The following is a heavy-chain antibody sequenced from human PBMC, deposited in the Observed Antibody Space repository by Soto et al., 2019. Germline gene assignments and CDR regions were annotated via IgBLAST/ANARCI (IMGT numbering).Heavy chain of an antibody. CDR1: GGTFSSYA. CDR2: IIPIFGTA. J-gene: IGHJ4*02. Sequence: SVKVSCKASGGTFSSYAISWVRQAPGQGLEWMGGIIPIFGTANYAQKFQGRVTITADESTSTAYMELSSLRAEDTAVYYCASTDTAMVSGYWGQGTLVTVSS. CDR3: ASTDTAMVSGY. D-gene: IGHD5-18*01. V-gene: IGHV1-69*13.